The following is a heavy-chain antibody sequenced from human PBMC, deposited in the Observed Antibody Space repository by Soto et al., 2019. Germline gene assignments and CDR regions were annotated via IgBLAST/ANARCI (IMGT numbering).Heavy chain of an antibody. CDR3: SSGDYYTSGRGSFEH. CDR1: RFTFSAFA. CDR2: IWYDGSNQ. D-gene: IGHD3-10*01. V-gene: IGHV3-33*01. Sequence: QVQLVESGGGVVQPGRSLRLSCTTSRFTFSAFAMHWVRQAPGKGLEWVALIWYDGSNQNYADSVKGRFTISRDNSKSMLYLQMNSLRAEDTGIYDWSSGDYYTSGRGSFEHWGQGTLVTVSS. J-gene: IGHJ4*02.